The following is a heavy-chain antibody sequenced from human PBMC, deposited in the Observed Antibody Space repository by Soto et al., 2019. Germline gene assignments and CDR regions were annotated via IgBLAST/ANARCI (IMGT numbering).Heavy chain of an antibody. J-gene: IGHJ6*02. CDR3: TRAGHCISTSCGYGMDV. CDR2: IYYSGST. V-gene: IGHV4-59*01. CDR1: GGSISSYY. D-gene: IGHD2-2*03. Sequence: SETLSLTCTVSGGSISSYYWSWIRQPPGKGLEWIGYIYYSGSTNYNPSLKSRVVMSVDTSKNQFSLKLSSVTAADTAVYYCTRAGHCISTSCGYGMDVWGQGTTVTVSS.